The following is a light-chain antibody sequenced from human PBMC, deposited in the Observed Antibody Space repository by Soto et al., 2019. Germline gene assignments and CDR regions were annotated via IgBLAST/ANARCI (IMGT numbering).Light chain of an antibody. J-gene: IGLJ2*01. CDR2: TNN. V-gene: IGLV1-44*01. CDR3: ASWDDSLHGVI. CDR1: SSNIGVNT. Sequence: QSVLTQPPSASGTPGQGVTISCSGGSSNIGVNTVNWYQQLPGMAPKLLIHTNNQRPSGVPDRFSGSKSGTSASLAISGLQSEDEADYYCASWDDSLHGVIFGGGTKLTVL.